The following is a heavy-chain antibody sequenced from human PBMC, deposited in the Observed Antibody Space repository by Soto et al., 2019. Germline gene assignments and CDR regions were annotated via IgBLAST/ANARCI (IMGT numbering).Heavy chain of an antibody. J-gene: IGHJ4*02. Sequence: GGSLRLSCAASGFTFSTHSMIWVRQAPGKGLEWISYITSSSVTMYADSVKGRFTISRDNDKNSLYLQMNSLRVEDTAVYFCVGEVGFQLIYWGQGTLVTVSS. CDR2: ITSSSVT. CDR3: VGEVGFQLIY. V-gene: IGHV3-48*01. CDR1: GFTFSTHS. D-gene: IGHD2-2*01.